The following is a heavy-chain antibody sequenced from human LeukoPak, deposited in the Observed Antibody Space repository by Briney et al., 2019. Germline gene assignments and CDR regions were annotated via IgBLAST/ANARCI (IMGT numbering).Heavy chain of an antibody. Sequence: GRSLRLSCAASGFIFKSYGMHWVRQAPGKGLEWVAHLWCDGRNEYFADSVRGRFTISRDNSKNTVYLQMHSLRAEDTALYYCASGPPFLKYFEYWGQGTLVTPSA. CDR2: LWCDGRNE. J-gene: IGHJ4*02. CDR1: GFIFKSYG. CDR3: ASGPPFLKYFEY. D-gene: IGHD3-3*01. V-gene: IGHV3-33*01.